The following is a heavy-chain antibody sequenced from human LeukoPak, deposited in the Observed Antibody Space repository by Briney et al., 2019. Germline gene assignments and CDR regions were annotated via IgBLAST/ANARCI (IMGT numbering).Heavy chain of an antibody. CDR3: AYRNNFEY. CDR2: IKADGSEK. D-gene: IGHD1-26*01. V-gene: IGHV3-7*03. Sequence: GGSLRLSCADSGFTFSTYAMHWVRQAPGKGLEWVANIKADGSEKYYVDSVKGRFTISRDDAKRTVDLQMDNLRAEDTAIYYCAYRNNFEYWGQGALVTVSS. CDR1: GFTFSTYA. J-gene: IGHJ4*02.